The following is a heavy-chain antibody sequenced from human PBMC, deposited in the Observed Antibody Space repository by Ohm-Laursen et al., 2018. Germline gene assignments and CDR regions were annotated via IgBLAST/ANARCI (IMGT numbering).Heavy chain of an antibody. D-gene: IGHD1-14*01. Sequence: TLSLTCTVSGGSISSANFYWTWVRQHPGKGLEWIGYIYYNGGTYYNPSLKSRLTMSLDTSKTRFSLRLSSVTAADTAVYYCARGRIDRVSFDYWGQGTLVTVSS. CDR3: ARGRIDRVSFDY. CDR1: GGSISSANFY. J-gene: IGHJ4*02. V-gene: IGHV4-31*03. CDR2: IYYNGGT.